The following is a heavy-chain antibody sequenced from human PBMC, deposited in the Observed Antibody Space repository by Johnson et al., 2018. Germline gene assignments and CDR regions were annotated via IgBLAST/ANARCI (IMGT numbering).Heavy chain of an antibody. CDR1: GFPFEDYG. CDR3: VKVSFRGSYYDVFDI. J-gene: IGHJ3*02. Sequence: VQLVQSGGGLVQPGRSLRLSCAASGFPFEDYGMHWVRQPPGKGLEWVSGISWNSDTIGYADSVKGRFTISRDNAKNSLYLQMTSLRAEYTAFYYCVKVSFRGSYYDVFDIWGQATMVTVSS. V-gene: IGHV3-9*01. D-gene: IGHD1-26*01. CDR2: ISWNSDTI.